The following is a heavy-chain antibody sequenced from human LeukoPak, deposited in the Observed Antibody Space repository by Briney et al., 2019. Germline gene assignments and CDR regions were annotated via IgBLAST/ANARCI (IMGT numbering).Heavy chain of an antibody. D-gene: IGHD4-17*01. CDR2: IYYSGST. V-gene: IGHV4-39*07. Sequence: SETLSLTCTVSGGSTSSSSYYWGWIRQPPGKGLEWIGSIYYSGSTYYNPSLKSRVTISVDTSKNQFSLKLSSVTAADTAVYYCARDLGGTTHDAFDIWGQGTMVTVSS. CDR3: ARDLGGTTHDAFDI. J-gene: IGHJ3*02. CDR1: GGSTSSSSYY.